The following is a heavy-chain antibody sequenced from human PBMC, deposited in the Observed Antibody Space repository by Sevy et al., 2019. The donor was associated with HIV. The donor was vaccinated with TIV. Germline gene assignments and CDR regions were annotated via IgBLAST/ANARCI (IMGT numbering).Heavy chain of an antibody. CDR2: IGYDGSNK. D-gene: IGHD2-8*01. Sequence: GGSLRLSCAASGFTFNFHGMHWVRQAPGKGLEWVAVIGYDGSNKYYADSVKGRFTISRDNSKNTLFLQMDGLRAEDTAVYYCARDPRMYGDYLLAYFDSWGQGTLVTVSS. CDR1: GFTFNFHG. CDR3: ARDPRMYGDYLLAYFDS. J-gene: IGHJ4*02. V-gene: IGHV3-33*01.